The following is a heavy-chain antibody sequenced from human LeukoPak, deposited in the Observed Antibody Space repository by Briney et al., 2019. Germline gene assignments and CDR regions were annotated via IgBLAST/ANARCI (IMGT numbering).Heavy chain of an antibody. D-gene: IGHD1-26*01. Sequence: ASVKVSCKASGYTFTGYYMHWVRQAPGQGLEWMGWISAYNGHTNYAQKLQGRATLTTDTSTSTAYMELRSLRSDDTAVYYCARDSGTYRPLDYWGQGTLVTVSS. CDR2: ISAYNGHT. J-gene: IGHJ4*02. CDR3: ARDSGTYRPLDY. V-gene: IGHV1-18*04. CDR1: GYTFTGYY.